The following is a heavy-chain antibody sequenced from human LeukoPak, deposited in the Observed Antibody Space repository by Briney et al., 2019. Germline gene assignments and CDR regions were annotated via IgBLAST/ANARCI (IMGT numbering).Heavy chain of an antibody. D-gene: IGHD6-19*01. CDR3: ARYSGWEIFDY. CDR1: GFTFSSYA. V-gene: IGHV3-30-3*01. CDR2: ISYDGSNK. J-gene: IGHJ4*02. Sequence: GGSLRLSCAASGFTFSSYAMHWVRQAPGKGLEWVAVISYDGSNKYYADSVKGRFTISRDNSKNTLYPQMNSLRAEDTAVYYCARYSGWEIFDYWGQGTLVTVSS.